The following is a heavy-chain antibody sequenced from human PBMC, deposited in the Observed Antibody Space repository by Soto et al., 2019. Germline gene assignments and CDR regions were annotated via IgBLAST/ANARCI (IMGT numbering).Heavy chain of an antibody. D-gene: IGHD2-2*01. CDR1: AFTFNNFP. V-gene: IGHV3-21*01. CDR2: ITTTSTYK. J-gene: IGHJ6*02. CDR3: AREKCSSTSCSHRMDV. Sequence: GGSLRLSCVASAFTFNNFPMHWVRQAPGKGLQWLASITTTSTYKYYADSVNGRFSISMDNAKNSLYLELTNLRSEDTAVYYCAREKCSSTSCSHRMDVWGLGTTVTV.